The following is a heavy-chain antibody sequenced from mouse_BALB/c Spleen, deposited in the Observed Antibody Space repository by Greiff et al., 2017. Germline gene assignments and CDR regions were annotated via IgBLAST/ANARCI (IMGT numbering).Heavy chain of an antibody. CDR2: ISYSGST. CDR1: GDSITSGY. D-gene: IGHD1-2*01. J-gene: IGHJ1*01. V-gene: IGHV3-8*02. Sequence: EVKLLESGPSLVKPSQTLSLTCSVTGDSITSGYWNWIRKFPGNKLEYMGYISYSGSTYYNPSLKSRISITRDTSKNQYYLQLNSVTTEDTATYYCARYTPYGLYWYFDVWGAGTTVTVSS. CDR3: ARYTPYGLYWYFDV.